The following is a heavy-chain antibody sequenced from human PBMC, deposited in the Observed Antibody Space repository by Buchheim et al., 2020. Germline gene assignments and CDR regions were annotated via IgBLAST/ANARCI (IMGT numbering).Heavy chain of an antibody. J-gene: IGHJ5*02. D-gene: IGHD4/OR15-4a*01. CDR3: ARQKVLPDNWFDT. Sequence: QVQLQESDPGLAKPSETLSLTCTVSGGAITSISHFWGWIRQPPGKGLEWIATMYYSGTTYYNPSLKSRLSTSVDSSKNQFSLELTSVTAADTAVYYCARQKVLPDNWFDTWGQGTL. CDR2: MYYSGTT. V-gene: IGHV4-39*01. CDR1: GGAITSISHF.